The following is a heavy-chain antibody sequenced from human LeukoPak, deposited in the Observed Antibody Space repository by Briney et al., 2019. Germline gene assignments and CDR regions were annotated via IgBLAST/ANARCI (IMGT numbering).Heavy chain of an antibody. CDR1: GGSISSSSYS. V-gene: IGHV4-39*07. CDR2: IYYSGST. J-gene: IGHJ4*02. D-gene: IGHD3-16*01. Sequence: SETLSLTCTVSGGSISSSSYSWGWIRQPPGKGLEWIGSIYYSGSTYYNPSLKSRVTISVDTSKNQFSLKLSSVTAADTAVYYCARVRLGYYFDYWGQGTLVTVSS. CDR3: ARVRLGYYFDY.